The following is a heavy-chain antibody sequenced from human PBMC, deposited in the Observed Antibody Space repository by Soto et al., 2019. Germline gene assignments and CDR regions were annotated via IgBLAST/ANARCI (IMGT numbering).Heavy chain of an antibody. V-gene: IGHV3-11*01. D-gene: IGHD7-27*01. J-gene: IGHJ6*04. Sequence: QVQLVESGGGLVKPGGSLRLSCAASGFTLTDHYMSWIRQAPGKGLEWVSYISFSGNTIYYADSVKGRFTISRDNAKNSLYLQISSLRAEDTAVYYCARGGELGPPMDVWGKGTTVTVSS. CDR2: ISFSGNTI. CDR3: ARGGELGPPMDV. CDR1: GFTLTDHY.